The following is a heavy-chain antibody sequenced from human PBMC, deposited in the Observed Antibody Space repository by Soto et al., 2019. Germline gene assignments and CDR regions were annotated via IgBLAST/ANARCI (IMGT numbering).Heavy chain of an antibody. Sequence: GGSLRLSCAASGFTFSSYSMNWVRQAPGKGLEWVSSISSSGSYIYYADSVKGRFTISRDNAKNSLYLQMNSLRAEDTAVYYCARDKMRPYGDRDKKIHDYWGQGTLVTVSS. CDR1: GFTFSSYS. V-gene: IGHV3-21*01. CDR3: ARDKMRPYGDRDKKIHDY. CDR2: ISSSGSYI. D-gene: IGHD4-17*01. J-gene: IGHJ4*02.